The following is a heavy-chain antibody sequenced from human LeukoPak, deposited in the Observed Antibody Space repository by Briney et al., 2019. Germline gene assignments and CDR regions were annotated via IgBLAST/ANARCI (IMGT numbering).Heavy chain of an antibody. Sequence: GRSLRLSCAASGFTFDDYAMHWVRQAPGKGLEWVSGISWNSGSIGYADSVKGRFTISRDNAKNSLYLQMNSLRAEDTALYYCAKDKVPLASLGMATIRGAFDYWGQGTLVTVSS. CDR1: GFTFDDYA. D-gene: IGHD5-24*01. J-gene: IGHJ4*02. V-gene: IGHV3-9*01. CDR2: ISWNSGSI. CDR3: AKDKVPLASLGMATIRGAFDY.